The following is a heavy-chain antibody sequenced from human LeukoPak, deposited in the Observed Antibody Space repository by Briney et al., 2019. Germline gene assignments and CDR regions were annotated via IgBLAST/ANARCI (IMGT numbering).Heavy chain of an antibody. Sequence: GGSLRLSCAASGFTFSSYAMHWVRQAPGKGLEYVSAISSNGGSTYYANSVKGRFTISRDNSKNTLYLQMGSLRAEDMAVYYCAREFCSGTSFYKTIDYWGQGTLVTVSS. J-gene: IGHJ4*02. V-gene: IGHV3-64*01. D-gene: IGHD2-2*02. CDR3: AREFCSGTSFYKTIDY. CDR2: ISSNGGST. CDR1: GFTFSSYA.